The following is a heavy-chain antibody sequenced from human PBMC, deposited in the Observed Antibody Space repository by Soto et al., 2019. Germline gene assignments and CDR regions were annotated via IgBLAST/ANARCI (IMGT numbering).Heavy chain of an antibody. J-gene: IGHJ4*02. CDR3: ARAHPYYYDSPRSWQAFDY. V-gene: IGHV1-69*13. CDR1: GGTFSSDA. Sequence: SVKVSCKASGGTFSSDAISWVRQAPGQGLEWMGGIIPIFGTANYAQKFQGRVTITADESTSTAYMELSSLRSEDTAVYYCARAHPYYYDSPRSWQAFDYWGQGTQVTVSS. D-gene: IGHD3-22*01. CDR2: IIPIFGTA.